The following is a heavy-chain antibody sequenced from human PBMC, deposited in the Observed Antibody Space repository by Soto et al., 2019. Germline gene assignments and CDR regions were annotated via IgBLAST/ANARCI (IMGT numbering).Heavy chain of an antibody. CDR2: ISGSGGST. V-gene: IGHV3-23*01. D-gene: IGHD2-15*01. CDR1: GFTFSSYA. CDR3: SKDQYARLDLGWVVAATLIDY. Sequence: EVQLLESGGGLVQPGGSLRLSCAASGFTFSSYAMSWVRQAPGKGLEWVSAISGSGGSTYYAASVKGRFTISSDNSKNTLYLQRNSLRAEDTAVYYCSKDQYARLDLGWVVAATLIDYWGQGTLVTVSS. J-gene: IGHJ4*02.